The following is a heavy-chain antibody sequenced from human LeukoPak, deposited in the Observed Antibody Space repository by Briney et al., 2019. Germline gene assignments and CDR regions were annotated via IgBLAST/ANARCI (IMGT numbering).Heavy chain of an antibody. CDR3: ARDRAPPYSSGWYFDY. Sequence: GSLRLSCAASGLTFSDYYMSWIRQAPGKGLEWVSYISSSSSYTNYADSVKGRFTISRDNAKNSLYLQMNSLRAEDTAVYYCARDRAPPYSSGWYFDYWGQGTLVTVSS. V-gene: IGHV3-11*06. CDR1: GLTFSDYY. J-gene: IGHJ4*02. D-gene: IGHD6-19*01. CDR2: ISSSSSYT.